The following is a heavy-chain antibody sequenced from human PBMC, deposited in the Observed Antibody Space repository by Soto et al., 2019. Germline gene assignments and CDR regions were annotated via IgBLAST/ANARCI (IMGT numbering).Heavy chain of an antibody. CDR2: ISGDSGRK. J-gene: IGHJ2*01. Sequence: EVQLLESGGGLVQPGGSVRLSCAASGLTFGNYAMSWVRQAPGKGLEWVSAISGDSGRKYYADSVKGRFTISRDNSKNTLYLQMNTLRAEDTAVYYCAVTPNCGRDCSAASYWYFDIWGRGTLVTVSS. CDR3: AVTPNCGRDCSAASYWYFDI. CDR1: GLTFGNYA. D-gene: IGHD2-21*02. V-gene: IGHV3-23*01.